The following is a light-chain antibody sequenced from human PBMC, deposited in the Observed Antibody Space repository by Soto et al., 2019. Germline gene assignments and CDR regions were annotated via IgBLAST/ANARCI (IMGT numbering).Light chain of an antibody. J-gene: IGKJ5*01. V-gene: IGKV3D-15*01. Sequence: EIVLTQPPGTLSLSPGERATLSCGASQSVTSNYLAWYQQKPGQAPRLLIFGASIRVTGIPDRFSGSGSGTEFTLTISSLQSEDFAVYYCQQYNNWPPITFGQGTRLEIK. CDR3: QQYNNWPPIT. CDR2: GAS. CDR1: QSVTSN.